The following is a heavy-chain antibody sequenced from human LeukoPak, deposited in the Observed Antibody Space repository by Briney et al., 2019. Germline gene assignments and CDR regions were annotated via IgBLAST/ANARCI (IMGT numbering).Heavy chain of an antibody. CDR2: IYKDGRT. Sequence: GGSLRLSCAASGFTVNSNYMSWVRQAPGKGLERVSIIYKDGRTYYADSVKGRFTISRDNSRNMLYLQMNSLRAEDTAVYYCARGPDYYDSSGYFVDFDYWGQGTLVTVSS. CDR3: ARGPDYYDSSGYFVDFDY. V-gene: IGHV3-53*01. CDR1: GFTVNSNY. J-gene: IGHJ4*02. D-gene: IGHD3-22*01.